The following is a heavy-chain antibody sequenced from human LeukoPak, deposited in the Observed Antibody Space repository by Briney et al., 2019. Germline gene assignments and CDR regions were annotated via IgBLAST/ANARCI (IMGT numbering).Heavy chain of an antibody. J-gene: IGHJ6*03. D-gene: IGHD3-22*01. CDR2: ISSSGSTI. Sequence: GGSLRLSCAASGFTFSSYEMNWVRQAPGKGREWVSYISSSGSTIYYADSVKGRFTISRDNAKNSLYLQMNSLRAEDTAVYYCARGYYDSSGYSGDYYYYYMDVWGKGTTVTVSS. CDR1: GFTFSSYE. V-gene: IGHV3-48*03. CDR3: ARGYYDSSGYSGDYYYYYMDV.